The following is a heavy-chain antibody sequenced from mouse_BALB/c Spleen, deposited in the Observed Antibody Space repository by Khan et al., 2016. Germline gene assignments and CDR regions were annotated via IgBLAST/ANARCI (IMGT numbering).Heavy chain of an antibody. CDR3: ASRNWDVDY. J-gene: IGHJ2*01. Sequence: EVKLLESGPGLVKPSQSLSLTCTVTGYSITSDYAWNWIRQFPGNKLEWMGYISYSGSTSYNPSLKSRISINRDTSKNQFFLQLNSVTTEVTGTYYCASRNWDVDYWGQGTTLTVSS. CDR1: GYSITSDYA. CDR2: ISYSGST. D-gene: IGHD4-1*02. V-gene: IGHV3-2*02.